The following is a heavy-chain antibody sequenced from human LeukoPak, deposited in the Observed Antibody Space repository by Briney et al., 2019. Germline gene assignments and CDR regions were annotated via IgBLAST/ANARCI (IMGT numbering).Heavy chain of an antibody. V-gene: IGHV4-59*01. J-gene: IGHJ5*02. CDR1: GVSISSYY. CDR2: IYYSGST. Sequence: ESLSLSCTASGVSISSYYWSWIRQPPGKGLEWVGHIYYSGSTNYNASLKSRLTISIDKSKNPFFLKLSCLTAADTAVYYWAGDAAVDWGVIVRGSWFDPWGQGTLVTVSS. CDR3: AGDAAVDWGVIVRGSWFDP. D-gene: IGHD3-10*01.